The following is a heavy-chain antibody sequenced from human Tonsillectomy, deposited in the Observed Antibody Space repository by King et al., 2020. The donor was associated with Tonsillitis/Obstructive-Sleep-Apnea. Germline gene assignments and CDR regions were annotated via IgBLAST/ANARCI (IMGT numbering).Heavy chain of an antibody. CDR1: GGSISSYY. D-gene: IGHD3-22*01. J-gene: IGHJ4*02. CDR3: AAGYDSSGYYDC. Sequence: VQLQESGPGLVKPSETLSLTCTVSGGSISSYYWSWIRPPPGKGLEWVGYIYYSGSTNYNPSLKSRVTISVDTSKNQFSLKLSSVTAADTAVYYCAAGYDSSGYYDCWGQGTLVTVSS. CDR2: IYYSGST. V-gene: IGHV4-59*01.